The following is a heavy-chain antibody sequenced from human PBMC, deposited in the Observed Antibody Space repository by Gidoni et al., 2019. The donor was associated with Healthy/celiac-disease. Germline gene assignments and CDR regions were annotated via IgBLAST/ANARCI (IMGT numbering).Heavy chain of an antibody. CDR3: ARDGRPVCGGDCPIGA. V-gene: IGHV3-48*02. J-gene: IGHJ5*02. D-gene: IGHD2-21*02. CDR1: GFTFSSYS. CDR2: ISSSSSTI. Sequence: EVQLVESGGGLVQPGGSLRLSCAASGFTFSSYSMNWVRQAPGKGLEWVSYISSSSSTIYYADSVKGRFTISRDNAKNSLYLQMNSLRDEDTAVYYCARDGRPVCGGDCPIGAWGQGTLVTVSS.